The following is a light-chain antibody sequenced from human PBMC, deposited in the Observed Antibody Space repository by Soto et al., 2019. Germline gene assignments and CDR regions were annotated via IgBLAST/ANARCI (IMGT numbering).Light chain of an antibody. CDR1: QRISTW. J-gene: IGKJ1*01. V-gene: IGKV1-5*01. CDR2: DAS. Sequence: DIQMTQSPSTLSAYVGDRVTFTCRASQRISTWLAWYQQKPGKAPKLLIYDASSLQSDVPSRFSGSGSGTEFPLTISALQTDDFASYYGQQYMNYSTFVQGTKVEIK. CDR3: QQYMNYST.